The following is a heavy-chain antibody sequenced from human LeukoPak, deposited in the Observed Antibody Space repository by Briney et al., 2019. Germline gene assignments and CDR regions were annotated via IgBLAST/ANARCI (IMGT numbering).Heavy chain of an antibody. CDR2: VSDSETT. CDR3: VTRPAETTWFGVFDY. CDR1: GASMHNHY. V-gene: IGHV4-59*11. D-gene: IGHD3-10*01. Sequence: SETLSLTCSVSGASMHNHYWSWIRQPPGKALEWIGYVSDSETTNYNPSLKSRVSMSVDTSKNEFSLRLSSVTAADTALYYCVTRPAETTWFGVFDYWSRGTLVTVSS. J-gene: IGHJ4*02.